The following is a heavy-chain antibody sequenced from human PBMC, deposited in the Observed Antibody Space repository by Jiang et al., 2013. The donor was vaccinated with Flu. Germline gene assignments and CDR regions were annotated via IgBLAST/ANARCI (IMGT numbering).Heavy chain of an antibody. Sequence: SGAEVKKPGSSVKVSCKASGGTFSSYAISWVRQAPGQGLEWMGGITPIFGTGKYAQKFQGRVTITADKSTSTAYMELSSLRSDDTAVYYCARGPDSSGFYYFYWGQGTLVTVSS. J-gene: IGHJ4*02. V-gene: IGHV1-69*06. D-gene: IGHD3-22*01. CDR2: ITPIFGTG. CDR3: ARGPDSSGFYYFY. CDR1: GGTFSSYA.